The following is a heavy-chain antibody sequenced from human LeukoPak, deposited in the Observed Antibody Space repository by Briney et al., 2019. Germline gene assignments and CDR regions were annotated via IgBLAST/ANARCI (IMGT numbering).Heavy chain of an antibody. D-gene: IGHD6-13*01. Sequence: GGSLRLSCAASGFTFSSYAMSWVRQAPGKGLEWVSAISGSGGSTYYADSVKGRFTISRDNSKNTLYLQMDSLRAEDTAVYYCAKLGWQQLGFDYWGQGTLVTVSS. V-gene: IGHV3-23*01. J-gene: IGHJ4*02. CDR3: AKLGWQQLGFDY. CDR2: ISGSGGST. CDR1: GFTFSSYA.